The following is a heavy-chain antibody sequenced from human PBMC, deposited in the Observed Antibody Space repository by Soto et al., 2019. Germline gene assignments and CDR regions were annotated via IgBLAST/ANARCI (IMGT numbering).Heavy chain of an antibody. D-gene: IGHD3-16*01. Sequence: PGGSLRLSCAASGFTFSDYAMHWVRQAPGKGLEWVAVVSHDGRNTHYADSVKGRFTISRDSSKNTVSLEMTSLRAEDTAVYYCARHNPPMLKDAFDIWGQGTMVTVSS. CDR3: ARHNPPMLKDAFDI. CDR2: VSHDGRNT. V-gene: IGHV3-30*03. CDR1: GFTFSDYA. J-gene: IGHJ3*02.